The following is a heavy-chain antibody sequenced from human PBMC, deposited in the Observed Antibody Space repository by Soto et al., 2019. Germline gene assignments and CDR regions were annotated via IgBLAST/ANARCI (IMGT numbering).Heavy chain of an antibody. Sequence: VQLQESGPGLVKPSQTLSLTCTVSDGSISSGGYYWSWIRQHPGKGLEWIGYIYYSGSTYYNPSLKSRVTISVDTSKNQFSLKLSSVTAADTAVYYCARVDGDPSYFDYWGQGTLVTVSS. J-gene: IGHJ4*02. CDR2: IYYSGST. V-gene: IGHV4-31*03. CDR3: ARVDGDPSYFDY. CDR1: DGSISSGGYY.